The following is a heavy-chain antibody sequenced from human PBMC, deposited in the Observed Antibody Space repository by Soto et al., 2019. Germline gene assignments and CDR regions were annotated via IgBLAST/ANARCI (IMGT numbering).Heavy chain of an antibody. Sequence: SETLSLTCTVSGGSISSGGYYWSWIRQHPGKGLEWIGYIYYSGSTYYNPSLESRVTISVDTSKNQFSLKLSSVTAADTAVYYCARWGYYYGSGSPPRWFDPWGQGTLVTVSS. J-gene: IGHJ5*02. V-gene: IGHV4-31*03. CDR2: IYYSGST. CDR1: GGSISSGGYY. CDR3: ARWGYYYGSGSPPRWFDP. D-gene: IGHD3-10*01.